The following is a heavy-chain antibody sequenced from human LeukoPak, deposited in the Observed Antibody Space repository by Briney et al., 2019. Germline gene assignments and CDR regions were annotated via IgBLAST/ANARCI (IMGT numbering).Heavy chain of an antibody. CDR3: ARNLHTDFDY. Sequence: SQTLSLTCAISGDSVSRNWIRQSPSRGLEWLGRTYYRSKWYNDYAVSVKSRITINPDTSKNQFSLQLNSVTPEDTAVYYCARNLHTDFDYWGQGTLATVSS. CDR2: TYYRSKWYN. V-gene: IGHV6-1*01. J-gene: IGHJ4*02. CDR1: GDSVS. D-gene: IGHD5-18*01.